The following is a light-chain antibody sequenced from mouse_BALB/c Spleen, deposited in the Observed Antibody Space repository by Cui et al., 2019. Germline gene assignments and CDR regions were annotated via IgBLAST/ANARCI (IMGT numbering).Light chain of an antibody. CDR2: YAS. Sequence: DIVLTQSLATLSVTPGDRVSLSCRASQSISNYLHWYQQQSHESPRLLIKYASQSISGLPSRFSGSGSGTDFTLSINNVETEDFGMYFCQQSNSWPHTFGAGTKLELK. J-gene: IGKJ5*01. V-gene: IGKV5-45*01. CDR3: QQSNSWPHT. CDR1: QSISNY.